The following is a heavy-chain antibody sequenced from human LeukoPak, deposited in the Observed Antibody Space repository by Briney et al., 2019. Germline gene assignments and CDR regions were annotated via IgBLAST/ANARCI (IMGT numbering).Heavy chain of an antibody. Sequence: TGGSLRLSCAASGFTFDDYGMSWVRQAPGKGLEWVSGINWNGGSTGYADSVKGRFTISRDNAKNSLYLQMNSLRAEDTALYYCARANSGSGSYYPPFDYWGQGTLVTVSS. J-gene: IGHJ4*02. CDR1: GFTFDDYG. D-gene: IGHD3-10*01. CDR2: INWNGGST. V-gene: IGHV3-20*04. CDR3: ARANSGSGSYYPPFDY.